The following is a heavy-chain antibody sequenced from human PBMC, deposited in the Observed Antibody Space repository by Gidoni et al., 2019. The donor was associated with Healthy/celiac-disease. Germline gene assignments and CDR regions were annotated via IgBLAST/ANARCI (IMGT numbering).Heavy chain of an antibody. J-gene: IGHJ6*02. V-gene: IGHV3-15*01. CDR2: IKSKTDGGTT. Sequence: EVQLVESGGGLVEPGGSLILSCAAAGFTFSNGWLSWVRQAPGKGLEWVGRIKSKTDGGTTDYAAPVKGRFTISRDDSKNTLYLQMNSLKTEDTAVYYCTTDTAMVTGYYYGMDVWGQGTTVTVSS. CDR3: TTDTAMVTGYYYGMDV. CDR1: GFTFSNGW. D-gene: IGHD5-18*01.